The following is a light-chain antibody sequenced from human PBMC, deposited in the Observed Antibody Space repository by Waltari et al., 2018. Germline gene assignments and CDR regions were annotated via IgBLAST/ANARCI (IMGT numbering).Light chain of an antibody. J-gene: IGKJ2*01. CDR1: QTVTSNY. V-gene: IGKV3-20*01. CDR2: GAS. Sequence: EIVLTQSPGTLSLSPGERATLSCRARQTVTSNYLAWYQQQKPGQAPRLLIYGASNRATGIPGRFSGSGSGTDFTLTISRLEPEDFAVYYCQHYGTSPETFGQGTKLQIK. CDR3: QHYGTSPET.